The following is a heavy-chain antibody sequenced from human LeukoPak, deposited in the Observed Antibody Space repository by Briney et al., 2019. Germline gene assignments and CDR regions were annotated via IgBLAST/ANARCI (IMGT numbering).Heavy chain of an antibody. CDR3: VKGHCSSSSCFLNYYYYMDV. D-gene: IGHD2-15*01. Sequence: GRSLRLSCAGSGFTFDEHAMHWVRQAPGKGLEWVSGISWNSGSIAYADSVKGRFTIPRDNAKNLLFLQMSSLRAADTALYYCVKGHCSSSSCFLNYYYYMDVWGTGTTVTVSS. V-gene: IGHV3-9*01. CDR1: GFTFDEHA. J-gene: IGHJ6*03. CDR2: ISWNSGSI.